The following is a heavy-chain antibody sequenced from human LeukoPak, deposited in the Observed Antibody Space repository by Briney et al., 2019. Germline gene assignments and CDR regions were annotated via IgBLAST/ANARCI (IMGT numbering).Heavy chain of an antibody. CDR1: GGSFSGYY. D-gene: IGHD3-3*01. Sequence: SETLSLTCAVYGGSFSGYYWSWIRQPPGKGLEWIGEINHSGSTNYNPSLKSRVTISVDTSKNQFSLKLSSVTAADTAVYYCARPLTYYDFWSGYYRPEYYFDYWGQGTLVTVSS. CDR3: ARPLTYYDFWSGYYRPEYYFDY. CDR2: INHSGST. J-gene: IGHJ4*02. V-gene: IGHV4-34*01.